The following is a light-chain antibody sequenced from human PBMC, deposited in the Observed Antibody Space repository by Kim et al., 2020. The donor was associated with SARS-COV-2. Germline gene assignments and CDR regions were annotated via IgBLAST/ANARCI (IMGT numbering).Light chain of an antibody. CDR2: AAS. V-gene: IGKV1-39*01. Sequence: SASVGDRVTSTCRASQTISNYLNWYQQKPGNAPRLLIYAASILKSGVPSRFSGSGSGTDFALTISSLQPDDFATYYCQQSYNPLTFGGGTKVDIK. J-gene: IGKJ4*01. CDR1: QTISNY. CDR3: QQSYNPLT.